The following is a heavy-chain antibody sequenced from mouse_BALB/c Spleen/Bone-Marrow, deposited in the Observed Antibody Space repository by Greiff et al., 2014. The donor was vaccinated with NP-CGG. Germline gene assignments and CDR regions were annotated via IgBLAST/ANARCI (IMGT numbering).Heavy chain of an antibody. CDR2: IYPGDGDT. Sequence: QVQLQQSGAELVRPGSSVKISCKASGYAFSSYWMNWVKQRPGQGLEWIGQIYPGDGDTNYNGNFKDKATLTTDKSSTTAYMQLSSLTSEDSVVYFCARGGRLTGYYFDYWGQGTTLTVSS. J-gene: IGHJ2*01. CDR3: ARGGRLTGYYFDY. D-gene: IGHD4-1*01. CDR1: GYAFSSYW. V-gene: IGHV1-80*01.